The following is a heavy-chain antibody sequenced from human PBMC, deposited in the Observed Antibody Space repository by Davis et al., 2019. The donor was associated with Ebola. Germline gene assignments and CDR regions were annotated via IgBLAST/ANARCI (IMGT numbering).Heavy chain of an antibody. CDR3: ASGVAGTFGY. D-gene: IGHD6-19*01. CDR2: INHSGST. CDR1: GGSFSGYY. J-gene: IGHJ4*02. V-gene: IGHV4-34*01. Sequence: MPSETLSLTCAVYGGSFSGYYWSWIRQPPGKGLEWIGEINHSGSTNYNPSLKSRVTISVDKSKNQFSLKLSSVTAADTAVYYCASGVAGTFGYWGQGTLVTVSS.